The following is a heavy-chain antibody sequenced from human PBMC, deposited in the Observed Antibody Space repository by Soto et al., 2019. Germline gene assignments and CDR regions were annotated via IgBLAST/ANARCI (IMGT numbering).Heavy chain of an antibody. D-gene: IGHD3-10*01. Sequence: GGSLRLSCAASGFTFSSYAMSWVRQAPGKGLEWVSAISGSGGSTYYADSVKGRFTISRDNSKNTLYLQMNSLRAEDTAVYYCAKEYGSGSLPVSPDEYFQHWGQGTRVTVAS. V-gene: IGHV3-23*01. J-gene: IGHJ1*01. CDR3: AKEYGSGSLPVSPDEYFQH. CDR2: ISGSGGST. CDR1: GFTFSSYA.